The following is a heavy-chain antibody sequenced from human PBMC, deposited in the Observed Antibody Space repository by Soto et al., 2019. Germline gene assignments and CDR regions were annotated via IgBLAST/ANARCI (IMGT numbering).Heavy chain of an antibody. D-gene: IGHD5-12*01. CDR1: GDSFNDYD. CDR3: ARESGGATATLDYYYFYMDV. CDR2: INPNGGGT. J-gene: IGHJ6*03. V-gene: IGHV1-2*02. Sequence: ASVKVSCKTSGDSFNDYDIHWVRQAPGQGLEWMGWINPNGGGTKYAQRFQGRVTVTRDTSIRTVYMELSSLRSDDTAVYYCARESGGATATLDYYYFYMDVWGKGTTVTVSS.